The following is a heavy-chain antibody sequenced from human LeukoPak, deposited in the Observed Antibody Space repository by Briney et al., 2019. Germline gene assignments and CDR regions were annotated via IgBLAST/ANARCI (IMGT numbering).Heavy chain of an antibody. CDR2: IKTKTDGGTT. V-gene: IGHV3-15*01. CDR3: TTVDYGDLTPAASSDY. CDR1: GFSLSKVW. D-gene: IGHD4-17*01. Sequence: GGSLRLSCAASGFSLSKVWMSWVRQAPGKGLEWVGHIKTKTDGGTTEYAAPVRGRFTISRDDSEDTLYLQMNSLKTEDTAVYYCTTVDYGDLTPAASSDYWGQGTLVTVSS. J-gene: IGHJ4*02.